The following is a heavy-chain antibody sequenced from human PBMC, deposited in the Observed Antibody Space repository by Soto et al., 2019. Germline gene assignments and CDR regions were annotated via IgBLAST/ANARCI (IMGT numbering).Heavy chain of an antibody. J-gene: IGHJ6*02. CDR1: GFTFSDYG. V-gene: IGHV3-33*01. D-gene: IGHD6-19*01. CDR2: IWYDGINK. CDR3: ARLQSDYYFGMDV. Sequence: PGGSLRLSXAASGFTFSDYGMHWVRQAPGKGLEWVAVIWYDGINKYYADSVKGRFTISRDNSKKTLFLQMNSLRAEDTAVYYCARLQSDYYFGMDVWGQGTTVTVSS.